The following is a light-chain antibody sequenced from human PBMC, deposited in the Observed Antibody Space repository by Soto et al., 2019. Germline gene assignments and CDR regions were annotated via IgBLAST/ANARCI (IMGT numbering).Light chain of an antibody. CDR2: DVT. CDR1: KEVATYNR. V-gene: IGLV2-18*01. CDR3: GLHTIAETVV. Sequence: QSALTQPPSVSGSPGQSVTISCTGTKEVATYNRVSWYQQTPGTSPKLLIYDVTKRASGISDRFSGSKSGNTASLTISGLHTDDEGDYYCGLHTIAETVVLGGGTKLTVL. J-gene: IGLJ2*01.